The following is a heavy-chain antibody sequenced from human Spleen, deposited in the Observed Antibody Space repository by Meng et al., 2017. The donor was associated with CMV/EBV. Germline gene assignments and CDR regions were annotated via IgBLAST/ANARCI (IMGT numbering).Heavy chain of an antibody. D-gene: IGHD6-13*01. J-gene: IGHJ2*01. CDR1: CGSISGGGCY. V-gene: IGHV4-61*02. CDR3: ARTGYSSSQMGWYFDL. Sequence: VHLHVAGHGLGHPLSSLSLTRTVSCGSISGGGCYWCWIRHPAGKGLEWMGRIYTSGSTNYNPSLKSRVTISVDTSKNQFSLKLSSVTAADTAVYYCARTGYSSSQMGWYFDLWGRGTLVTVSS. CDR2: IYTSGST.